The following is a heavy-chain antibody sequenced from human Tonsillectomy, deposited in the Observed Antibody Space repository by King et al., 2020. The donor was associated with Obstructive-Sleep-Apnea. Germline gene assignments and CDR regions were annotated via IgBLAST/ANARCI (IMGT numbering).Heavy chain of an antibody. J-gene: IGHJ4*02. V-gene: IGHV3-30*18. CDR3: AKHIAVAGNYFDY. D-gene: IGHD6-13*01. Sequence: VQLVESGGGVVQPGRSLRLSCAASGFTFSSYGMHWVRQAPVKGLEWVAVISYDGSDKYYADSVKGRFAISRDNSKNTLYLQMNSLRAEDTAVYYCAKHIAVAGNYFDYWGQGTLVTVSS. CDR2: ISYDGSDK. CDR1: GFTFSSYG.